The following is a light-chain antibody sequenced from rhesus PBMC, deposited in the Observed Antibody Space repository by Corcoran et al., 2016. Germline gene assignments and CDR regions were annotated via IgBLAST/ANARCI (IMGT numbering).Light chain of an antibody. Sequence: DIQMTQSPSSLSASVGDRVTITCRASQGISNWLAWYQQKPGKAPKLLIYRASNLEVGVPSRVSGSGSGTDFTLTISSLQPEDIATYYGQHHDNSPVTFGGGTKVEIK. CDR3: QHHDNSPVT. CDR1: QGISNW. CDR2: RAS. V-gene: IGKV1-69*01. J-gene: IGKJ4*01.